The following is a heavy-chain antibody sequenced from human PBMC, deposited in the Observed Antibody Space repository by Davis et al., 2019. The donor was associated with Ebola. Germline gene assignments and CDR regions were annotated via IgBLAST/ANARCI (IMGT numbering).Heavy chain of an antibody. V-gene: IGHV4-34*01. CDR2: ISHHNGDI. CDR1: GGSFSDYF. D-gene: IGHD4-17*01. CDR3: ARTTKTKIEDSGLGYNSFDA. J-gene: IGHJ5*02. Sequence: MPSETLSLTCAVYGGSFSDYFWSWIRQSPEKGLEWIGEISHHNGDINYNPSLRSRVAISVDSSKNQFSLKINSVTAADTATYYCARTTKTKIEDSGLGYNSFDAWGQGVLVSVSS.